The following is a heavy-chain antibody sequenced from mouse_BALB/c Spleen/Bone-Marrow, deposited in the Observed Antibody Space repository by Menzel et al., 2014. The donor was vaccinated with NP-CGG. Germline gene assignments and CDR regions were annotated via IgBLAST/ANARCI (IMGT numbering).Heavy chain of an antibody. Sequence: QVHLQQSGAELVKPGASVKLSCKASGYTFTSYWMHWVKQRPGQGLEWIGEIDPSDSYTNYNQKFKGKATLTVDKSSSTAYMQLSSLTSEDSAVYFCARWLLRYYAMDDWGQGTSVTVSS. D-gene: IGHD2-3*01. CDR2: IDPSDSYT. CDR1: GYTFTSYW. CDR3: ARWLLRYYAMDD. V-gene: IGHV1-69*02. J-gene: IGHJ4*01.